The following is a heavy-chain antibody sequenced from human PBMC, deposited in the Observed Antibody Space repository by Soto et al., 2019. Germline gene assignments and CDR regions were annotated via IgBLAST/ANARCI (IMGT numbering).Heavy chain of an antibody. D-gene: IGHD3-10*01. CDR3: ARDAVLWSSDYGMDV. J-gene: IGHJ6*02. Sequence: QVQLQESGPGPVKPSETLSLTCTVSGGSISSYYWSWIRQPAGKGLEWIGRIYTSGSTNYNPSLKSRVTMSVDTSKNQFSLKLSSVTAADTAVYYCARDAVLWSSDYGMDVWGQGTTVTVSS. V-gene: IGHV4-4*07. CDR2: IYTSGST. CDR1: GGSISSYY.